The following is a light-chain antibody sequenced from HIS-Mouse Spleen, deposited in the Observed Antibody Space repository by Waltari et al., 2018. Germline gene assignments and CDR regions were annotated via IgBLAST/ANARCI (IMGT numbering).Light chain of an antibody. CDR2: SNN. CDR1: SSNIGSNT. V-gene: IGLV1-44*01. CDR3: AAWDDSLNVV. Sequence: QSVLTQPPSASGTPGQRVTISCSGSSSNIGSNTVNWYQQLPGTAPKLLLYSNNQRPAGVPDRLSASKSGTASALASSGRQSEDEADYYCAAWDDSLNVVFGGGTKLTVL. J-gene: IGLJ2*01.